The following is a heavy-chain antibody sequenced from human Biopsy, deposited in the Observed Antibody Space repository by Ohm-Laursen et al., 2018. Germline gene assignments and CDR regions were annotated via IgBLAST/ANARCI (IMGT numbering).Heavy chain of an antibody. V-gene: IGHV1-2*02. D-gene: IGHD3-10*01. Sequence: ASVKVSCKASGSTFNDYFIHWVRQSPGQGLEWMGWVNPNSGATNSAENFRDRVTLTRDTSISAVYIELRRLKSDDAAVYYCTRDRMTDVFGGPTRTDVFDSWGQGTPVTVSS. CDR2: VNPNSGAT. J-gene: IGHJ4*02. CDR3: TRDRMTDVFGGPTRTDVFDS. CDR1: GSTFNDYF.